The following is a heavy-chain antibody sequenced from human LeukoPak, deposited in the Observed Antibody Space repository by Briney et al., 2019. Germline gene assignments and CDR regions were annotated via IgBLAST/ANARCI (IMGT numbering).Heavy chain of an antibody. CDR3: ARDRGHYYDSSGYPGY. CDR2: IYYSGST. J-gene: IGHJ4*02. Sequence: SETLSLTCTVSGGSISSYYWSWIRQPPGKGLEWIGYIYYSGSTNYNPSLKSRVTISVDTSKNQFSLKLSSVTAADTAVYYCARDRGHYYDSSGYPGYWGQGTLVTVSS. CDR1: GGSISSYY. V-gene: IGHV4-59*12. D-gene: IGHD3-22*01.